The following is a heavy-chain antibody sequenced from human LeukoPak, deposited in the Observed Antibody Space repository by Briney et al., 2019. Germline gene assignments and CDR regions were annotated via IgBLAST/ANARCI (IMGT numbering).Heavy chain of an antibody. J-gene: IGHJ4*02. Sequence: PGGSLRLSCAASGLTFSSYSMNWARQAPGKGLEWVSYISSSSGTIYYADSVKGRFTISRDNAKNSLYLQMNSLRAEDTAVYYCARDMMFGYFDYWGQGTLVTVSS. V-gene: IGHV3-48*04. CDR1: GLTFSSYS. D-gene: IGHD3/OR15-3a*01. CDR2: ISSSSGTI. CDR3: ARDMMFGYFDY.